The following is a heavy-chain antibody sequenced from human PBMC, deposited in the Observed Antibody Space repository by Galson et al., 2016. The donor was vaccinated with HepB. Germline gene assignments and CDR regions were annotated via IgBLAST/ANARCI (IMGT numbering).Heavy chain of an antibody. CDR1: GFTVSSSY. CDR2: IYSGGST. V-gene: IGHV3-53*01. D-gene: IGHD6-19*01. Sequence: SLRLSCAASGFTVSSSYMRWVRQAPGKGLEWVSVIYSGGSTYYADSVKGRFTISRDNSKNTLYFQMNSLKAEDTAVYYCARDGGYSNGWSDWGQGTLVTVSS. CDR3: ARDGGYSNGWSD. J-gene: IGHJ4*02.